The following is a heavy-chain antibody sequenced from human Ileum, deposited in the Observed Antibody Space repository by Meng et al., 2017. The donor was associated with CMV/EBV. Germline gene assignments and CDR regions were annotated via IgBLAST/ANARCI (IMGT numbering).Heavy chain of an antibody. J-gene: IGHJ6*02. V-gene: IGHV4-39*07. Sequence: SEILSLTCTVSGGSISSSSYYWGWIRQPPGKGLEWIGSIYYSGSTYYNPSLKSRVTISVDTSKNQFSLKLSSVTAADTAVYYCARDYYYYGMDVWGQGTTVTVSS. CDR3: ARDYYYYGMDV. CDR2: IYYSGST. CDR1: GGSISSSSYY.